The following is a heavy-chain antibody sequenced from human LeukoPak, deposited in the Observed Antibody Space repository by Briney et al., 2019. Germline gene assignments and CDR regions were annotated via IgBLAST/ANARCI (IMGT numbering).Heavy chain of an antibody. D-gene: IGHD2-2*01. CDR2: ISGSGGST. CDR1: GFTFSSYA. Sequence: GGSLRLSCAASGFTFSSYAMSWVRQAPGKGLEWVSAISGSGGSTYYAGSVKGRFTISRDNSKNTLYLQMNSLRAEDTAVYYCAKRGYCSSTSCYLNAFDIWGQGTMVTVSS. J-gene: IGHJ3*02. V-gene: IGHV3-23*01. CDR3: AKRGYCSSTSCYLNAFDI.